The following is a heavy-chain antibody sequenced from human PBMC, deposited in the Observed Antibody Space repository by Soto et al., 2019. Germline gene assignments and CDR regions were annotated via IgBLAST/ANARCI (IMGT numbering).Heavy chain of an antibody. CDR1: GFPFNDYS. D-gene: IGHD3-22*01. Sequence: GGSLRLSCAASGFPFNDYSMNWVRQVPGKGLEWVSLISWDGADTYYADSVKGRLTISRDNAKNSLYLQMNSLRAEDTAVYYCARGDYHDSSGRFSDSFDILRQGTIVTVS. V-gene: IGHV3-43*01. CDR2: ISWDGADT. CDR3: ARGDYHDSSGRFSDSFDI. J-gene: IGHJ3*02.